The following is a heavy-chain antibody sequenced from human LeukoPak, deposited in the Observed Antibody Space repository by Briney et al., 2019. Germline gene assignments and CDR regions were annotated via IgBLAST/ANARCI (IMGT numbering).Heavy chain of an antibody. Sequence: NTSETLSLTCTVSGGSISSYYWSWIRQPPGKGLEWIGYIYYSGSTNYNPSLKSRVTIPVDTSKNQFSPKLSSVTAADTAVYYCARDSPYSSGWYGAFDIWGQGTMVTVSS. D-gene: IGHD6-19*01. CDR1: GGSISSYY. CDR3: ARDSPYSSGWYGAFDI. CDR2: IYYSGST. J-gene: IGHJ3*02. V-gene: IGHV4-59*01.